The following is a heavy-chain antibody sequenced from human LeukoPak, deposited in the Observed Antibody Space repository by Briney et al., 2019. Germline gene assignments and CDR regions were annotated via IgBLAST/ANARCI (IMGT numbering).Heavy chain of an antibody. D-gene: IGHD3-22*01. J-gene: IGHJ4*02. Sequence: GGSLRLSCTASGFTFSSYEMNWVRQAPGKGLEWVSYISSSGSTIYYTDSVKGRSTISRDNAKNSLYLQMHSLRAEDTAVYYCAPFYYDSRGYSNWGQGTLVTVSS. CDR2: ISSSGSTI. V-gene: IGHV3-48*03. CDR1: GFTFSSYE. CDR3: APFYYDSRGYSN.